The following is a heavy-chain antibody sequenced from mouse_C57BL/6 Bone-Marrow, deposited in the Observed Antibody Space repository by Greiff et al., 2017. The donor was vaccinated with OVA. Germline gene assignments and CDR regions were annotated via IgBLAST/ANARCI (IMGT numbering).Heavy chain of an antibody. CDR2: IYPGSGST. CDR3: LPPHYYAMDY. J-gene: IGHJ4*01. Sequence: QVQLQQPGAELVKPGASVKMSCKASGYTFTSYWITWVKQRLGQGLEWIGDIYPGSGSTNYNEKFKSKATLTVDTSSSTAYMQLSSLTSEYSAVYYCLPPHYYAMDYWGQGTSVTVSS. V-gene: IGHV1-55*01. CDR1: GYTFTSYW.